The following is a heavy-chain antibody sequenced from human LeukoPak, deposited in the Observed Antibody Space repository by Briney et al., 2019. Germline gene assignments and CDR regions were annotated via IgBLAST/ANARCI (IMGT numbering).Heavy chain of an antibody. CDR3: ARQVGNAGWYFDY. CDR1: GFTFSSYS. V-gene: IGHV3-33*08. Sequence: GGSLRLSCAASGFTFSSYSMNWVRQAPGKGLEWVAVIWYDGSNNYHADSLKDRFTISRDNSKNTLYLQINSLRAEDTAVYYCARQVGNAGWYFDYWGQGALVTVSS. CDR2: IWYDGSNN. D-gene: IGHD6-19*01. J-gene: IGHJ4*02.